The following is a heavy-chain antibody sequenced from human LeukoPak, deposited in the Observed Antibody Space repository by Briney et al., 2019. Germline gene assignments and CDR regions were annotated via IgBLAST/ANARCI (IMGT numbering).Heavy chain of an antibody. J-gene: IGHJ2*01. D-gene: IGHD4-23*01. CDR3: ARTTVAKFDL. V-gene: IGHV3-7*01. CDR1: GFTFSNYW. Sequence: PGGPLRLSCAASGFTFSNYWMSWVRQAPGKGLEWVANIKQDGSEKYYVDSVKGRFTISRDNAEKSLYLQMNSLRAEDTAVYYCARTTVAKFDLWGRGTLVSVSS. CDR2: IKQDGSEK.